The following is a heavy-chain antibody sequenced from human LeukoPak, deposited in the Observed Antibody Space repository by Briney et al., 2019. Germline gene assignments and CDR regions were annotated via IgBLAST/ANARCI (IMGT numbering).Heavy chain of an antibody. CDR1: GFIFSSHN. CDR2: ITSSSSSL. D-gene: IGHD6-19*01. CDR3: AGAVTGQRAFDI. Sequence: GGSPRLSCAASGFIFSSHNMNWVRQAPGKGLEWLSHITSSSSSLFYADSVKGRFTISRDNAKNSLYLQMHSLRDEDTAIYYCAGAVTGQRAFDIWGQGTMVTVSS. V-gene: IGHV3-48*02. J-gene: IGHJ3*02.